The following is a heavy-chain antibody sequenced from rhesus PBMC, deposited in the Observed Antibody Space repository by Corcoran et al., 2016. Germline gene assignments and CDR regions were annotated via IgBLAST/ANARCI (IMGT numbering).Heavy chain of an antibody. J-gene: IGHJ5-1*01. CDR1: GFTFSNLE. CDR2: ISDTVGTT. D-gene: IGHD2-2*01. CDR3: AKGGPDIVLDV. Sequence: DVQLVESGGGLVKPVGSLRLSCVASGFTFSNLEMYVVRQAPGKGLDWVSFISDTVGTTYDAESVKGRFTISRDNAKNTLYLQMDSLRAEDTAVYYCAKGGPDIVLDVWGAGVLVTVSS. V-gene: IGHV3-100*02.